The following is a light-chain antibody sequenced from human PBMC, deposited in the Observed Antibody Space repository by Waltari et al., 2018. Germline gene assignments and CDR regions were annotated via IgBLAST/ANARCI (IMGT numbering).Light chain of an antibody. J-gene: IGLJ3*02. CDR1: ASNIGDNL. CDR3: ASWDDSLNGHWV. V-gene: IGLV1-44*01. CDR2: RSD. Sequence: QPVLTQPPSVSGTPGQRVTISCSGSASNIGDNLVNWYQQFPGKAPKLLIYRSDLRPSGVPDRFSGSKSCTSASLAISGLQSEDEADYFCASWDDSLNGHWVFGGGTKVTVL.